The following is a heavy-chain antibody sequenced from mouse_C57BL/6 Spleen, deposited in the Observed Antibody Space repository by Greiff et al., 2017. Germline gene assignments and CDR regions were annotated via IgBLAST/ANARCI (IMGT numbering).Heavy chain of an antibody. CDR1: GYTFTSYW. V-gene: IGHV1-50*01. J-gene: IGHJ4*01. CDR2: IDPSDSST. CDR3: ARSSYYAMDY. Sequence: QVQLQQPGAELVKPGASVKLSCKASGYTFTSYWMQWVKQRPGQGLEWIGEIDPSDSSTNYNQKFKGKATLTVDTSSSTAYMQLSSLTSEDSAVYYCARSSYYAMDYWGQGTSVTVSS.